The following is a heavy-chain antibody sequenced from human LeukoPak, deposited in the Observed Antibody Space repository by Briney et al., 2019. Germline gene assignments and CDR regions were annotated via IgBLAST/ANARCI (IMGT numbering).Heavy chain of an antibody. J-gene: IGHJ6*03. D-gene: IGHD2-15*01. Sequence: GGSLRLSCAASGFTFSSYAMSWVRQAPGKGLEWVSAISGSGGSTYYADSVKGRFTISRDNSKNTLYLQMNSLRAEDTAVYYCAKVRDCSGGSCRGFSYYYMDVWGKGTTVTVSS. V-gene: IGHV3-23*01. CDR1: GFTFSSYA. CDR2: ISGSGGST. CDR3: AKVRDCSGGSCRGFSYYYMDV.